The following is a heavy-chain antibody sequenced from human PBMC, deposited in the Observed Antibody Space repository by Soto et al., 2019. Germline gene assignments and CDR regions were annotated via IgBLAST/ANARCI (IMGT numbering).Heavy chain of an antibody. CDR3: ARATGYSDSSGYYYHGAFDS. Sequence: QVQLVQSGAEEKKPGASVKVSCKASVYTFTSYAMHWVRQAPGQRLEWMGWINAGNGNTKYSQKFQSRFTITRDTSAITAYIEPIILRSEDTALYYCARATGYSDSSGYYYHGAFDSWGQGTMVTVSS. V-gene: IGHV1-3*05. D-gene: IGHD3-22*01. CDR2: INAGNGNT. CDR1: VYTFTSYA. J-gene: IGHJ3*02.